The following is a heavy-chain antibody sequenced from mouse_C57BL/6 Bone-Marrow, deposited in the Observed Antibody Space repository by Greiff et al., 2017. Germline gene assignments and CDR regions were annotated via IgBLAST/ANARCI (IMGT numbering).Heavy chain of an antibody. CDR1: GFTFSDYY. J-gene: IGHJ2*01. D-gene: IGHD1-1*01. CDR3: AREVEDYYGSSYYFDY. CDR2: INYDGSST. Sequence: DVMLVESEGGLAQPGSSMKLSCTASGFTFSDYYMAWVRQVPEKGLEWVANINYDGSSTYYLDSLKSRFIISRDNAKNILYLQMSSLKSEDTATYYCAREVEDYYGSSYYFDYWGQGTTLTVSS. V-gene: IGHV5-16*01.